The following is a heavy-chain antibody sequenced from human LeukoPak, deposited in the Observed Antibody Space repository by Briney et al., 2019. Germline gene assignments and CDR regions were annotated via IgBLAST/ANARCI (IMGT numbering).Heavy chain of an antibody. J-gene: IGHJ4*02. V-gene: IGHV1-24*01. Sequence: ASVKVSCKVSGYTLTELSMHWVRQAPGKGLEWMGGFDPEDGETIYAQKFQGRVTMTEDTSTDTAYMELSSLRSEDTAVYYCATGLRYYYDSSGYSLDYWGRGTLVTVSS. CDR1: GYTLTELS. CDR2: FDPEDGET. CDR3: ATGLRYYYDSSGYSLDY. D-gene: IGHD3-22*01.